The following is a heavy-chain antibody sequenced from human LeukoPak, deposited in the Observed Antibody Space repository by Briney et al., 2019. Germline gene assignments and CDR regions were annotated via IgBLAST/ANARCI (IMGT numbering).Heavy chain of an antibody. Sequence: ASLTVSSKPSGYSFTAYYIHCGRPTPEQGVWWGGRINPDSGATKYAQKFQGRVTMTRDTSISTASMEVSSLTSDDTALYYCARVDPVGGQWLVPTWGQGTLVTVSS. CDR3: ARVDPVGGQWLVPT. D-gene: IGHD6-19*01. CDR1: GYSFTAYY. V-gene: IGHV1-2*06. CDR2: INPDSGAT. J-gene: IGHJ4*02.